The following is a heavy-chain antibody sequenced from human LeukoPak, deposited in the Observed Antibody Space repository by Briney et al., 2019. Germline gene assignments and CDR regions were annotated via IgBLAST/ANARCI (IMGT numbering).Heavy chain of an antibody. D-gene: IGHD6-13*01. CDR1: GGTFSSYA. Sequence: SVKVSCKASGGTFSSYAISWVRQAPGQGLEWMGRIIPILGIANYAQKFQGRVTITADKSTSTAYIELSSLRSEDTAVYYCARDKYPGIAAAGTGHAFDIWGQGTMVTVSS. CDR2: IIPILGIA. CDR3: ARDKYPGIAAAGTGHAFDI. V-gene: IGHV1-69*04. J-gene: IGHJ3*02.